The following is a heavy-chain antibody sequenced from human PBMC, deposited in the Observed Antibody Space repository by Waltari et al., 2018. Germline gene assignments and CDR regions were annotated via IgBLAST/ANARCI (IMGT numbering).Heavy chain of an antibody. V-gene: IGHV4-61*02. Sequence: QVQLQASGPGLVKPSQTLSLTCTVPGGSIRSGIYYCSWIRQPAGKGLEWVGRINTSGSTNYNPARKSRVNISVDTSKNQFTLKLSSGTAADTAVYYCASQVLLWFGEFVDVWGKGTTVTVSS. J-gene: IGHJ6*04. CDR1: GGSIRSGIYY. D-gene: IGHD3-10*01. CDR2: INTSGST. CDR3: ASQVLLWFGEFVDV.